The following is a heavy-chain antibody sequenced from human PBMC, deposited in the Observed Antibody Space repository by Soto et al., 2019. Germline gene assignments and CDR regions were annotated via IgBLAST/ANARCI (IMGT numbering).Heavy chain of an antibody. D-gene: IGHD6-13*01. CDR2: IDPSDSYT. CDR3: ARHGVAAAGALDY. CDR1: GYSFTSYW. Sequence: GESLKISCKGSGYSFTSYWISWVRQMPGKGLEWMGRIDPSDSYTNYSPSFQGHVTISADKSISTSYLQWSSLKASDTAMYYCARHGVAAAGALDYWGQGTLVTVSS. V-gene: IGHV5-10-1*01. J-gene: IGHJ4*02.